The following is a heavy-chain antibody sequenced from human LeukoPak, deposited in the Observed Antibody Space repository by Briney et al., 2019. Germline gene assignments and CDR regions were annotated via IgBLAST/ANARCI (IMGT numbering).Heavy chain of an antibody. CDR2: IYYSGST. D-gene: IGHD3/OR15-3a*01. CDR3: ASVDPLNGSYFDY. V-gene: IGHV4-59*01. J-gene: IGHJ4*02. CDR1: GGSISSYY. Sequence: SETLSLTCTVSGGSISSYYWSWIRQPPGKGLEWIGYIYYSGSTNYNPSPKSRVTISVDTSKNQFSLKLSSVTAADTAVYYCASVDPLNGSYFDYWGQGTLVTVSS.